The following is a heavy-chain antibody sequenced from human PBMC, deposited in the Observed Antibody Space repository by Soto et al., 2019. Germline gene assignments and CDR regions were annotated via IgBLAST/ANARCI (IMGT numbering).Heavy chain of an antibody. V-gene: IGHV1-69*01. Sequence: QVQLVQSGAEVKKPGSSVKVSCKASGGTFSSYAISWVRQAPGQGLEWMGGIIPISGTANYAQKFQGRVTITAAESTSTAYMAMSSLRSEDTAVYYCARAKSITMVRGVIKHYYYGMDVWGQGTKVTVSS. D-gene: IGHD3-10*01. CDR3: ARAKSITMVRGVIKHYYYGMDV. J-gene: IGHJ6*02. CDR2: IIPISGTA. CDR1: GGTFSSYA.